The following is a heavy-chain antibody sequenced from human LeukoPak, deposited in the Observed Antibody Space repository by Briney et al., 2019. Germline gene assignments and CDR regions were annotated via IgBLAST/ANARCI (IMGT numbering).Heavy chain of an antibody. J-gene: IGHJ6*02. D-gene: IGHD3-22*01. CDR3: ARIRRDYYESSGYIRHYYYGMDV. Sequence: SETLSLTCTVSGGSISSYYWSWIRQPPGKGLEWIGYIYYSGSTNYNPSLKSRVTISVDTSKNQFSLKLSSVTAADTAVYYCARIRRDYYESSGYIRHYYYGMDVWGQGTTVTVSS. V-gene: IGHV4-59*01. CDR1: GGSISSYY. CDR2: IYYSGST.